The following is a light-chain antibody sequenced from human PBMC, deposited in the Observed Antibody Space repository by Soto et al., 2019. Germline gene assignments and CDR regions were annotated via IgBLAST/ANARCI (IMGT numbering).Light chain of an antibody. CDR3: QSYDTSLSGWVI. CDR1: SSNIGARFD. Sequence: QSVLTQPPSVSGAPGQRVSISCTGSSSNIGARFDVHWYQQVAGAAPKLLIFDNKYRPSGVPARFSGSKSGTSASLVITGLQAEDEADYFCQSYDTSLSGWVIFGGGIKVTVL. CDR2: DNK. V-gene: IGLV1-40*01. J-gene: IGLJ2*01.